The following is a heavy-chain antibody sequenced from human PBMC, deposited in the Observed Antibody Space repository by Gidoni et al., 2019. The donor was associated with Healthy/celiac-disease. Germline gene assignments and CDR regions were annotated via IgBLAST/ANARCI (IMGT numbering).Heavy chain of an antibody. J-gene: IGHJ6*02. Sequence: QVQLVQSGAEVKKPGSSVKVSCKASGCTFRSYAISWVRQAPGQGLEWMGGIIPIFGTANYAQKFQGRVTITADESTSTAYMELSSLRSEDTAVYYCASSSRHIVVVTATAPFYGMDVWGQGTTVTVSS. V-gene: IGHV1-69*01. CDR1: GCTFRSYA. CDR3: ASSSRHIVVVTATAPFYGMDV. D-gene: IGHD2-21*02. CDR2: IIPIFGTA.